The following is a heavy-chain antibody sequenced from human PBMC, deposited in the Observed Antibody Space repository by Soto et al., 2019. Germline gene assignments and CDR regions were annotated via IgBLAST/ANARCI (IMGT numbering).Heavy chain of an antibody. CDR2: INPNSGGT. CDR3: ARGDCSGGSCYSSAFDI. Sequence: GASVKVSCKASGYTFTGYYMHWVRQAPGQGLEWMGWINPNSGGTNYAQKFQGWVTMTRDTSISTAYMELSRLRSDDTAVYYCARGDCSGGSCYSSAFDIWGQGTMVTVSS. D-gene: IGHD2-15*01. V-gene: IGHV1-2*04. J-gene: IGHJ3*02. CDR1: GYTFTGYY.